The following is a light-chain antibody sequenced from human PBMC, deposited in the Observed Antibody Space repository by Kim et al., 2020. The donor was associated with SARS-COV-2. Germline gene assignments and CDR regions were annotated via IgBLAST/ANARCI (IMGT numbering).Light chain of an antibody. CDR1: SGSRASNY. CDR2: DNK. Sequence: GRTVTISCPRSSGSRASNYVQWYRQRPGSAPTTVIYDNKQRPSGVPGRFSGSIDRSANSASLTISGLQTEDEADYYCQSFDTTSHVFGGGTQLTVL. V-gene: IGLV6-57*03. J-gene: IGLJ2*01. CDR3: QSFDTTSHV.